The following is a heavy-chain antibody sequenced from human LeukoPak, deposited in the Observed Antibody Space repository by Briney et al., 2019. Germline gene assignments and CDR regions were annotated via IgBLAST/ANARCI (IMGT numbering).Heavy chain of an antibody. CDR2: IGGSGGSP. CDR3: AREAGIPPNTQQWPTSVDQ. J-gene: IGHJ4*02. Sequence: PGGSLRLSCAASGFTFSSFAMSWVRQAPGKGLEWVSAIGGSGGSPYYADSVKGRFTISRDNSKNTLYLQMNSLRAEDTALYYCAREAGIPPNTQQWPTSVDQWGQGTLVTVSS. V-gene: IGHV3-23*01. D-gene: IGHD5-18*01. CDR1: GFTFSSFA.